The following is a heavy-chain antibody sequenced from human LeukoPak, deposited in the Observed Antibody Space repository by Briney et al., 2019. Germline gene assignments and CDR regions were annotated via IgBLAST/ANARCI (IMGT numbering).Heavy chain of an antibody. CDR1: GDSINSLDL. V-gene: IGHV4-4*02. CDR2: MYLSGTT. D-gene: IGHD3-22*01. J-gene: IGHJ4*02. CDR3: AGLVGRYSSGLYYYYFDY. Sequence: PSGTLSLTCTVSGDSINSLDLWSWVRQPPGKGLEWIGEMYLSGTTHSNPSVKSRVTISIDKSKNQFFLNLSSVTAADTTVYYCAGLVGRYSSGLYYYYFDYWGQGTLVTVSS.